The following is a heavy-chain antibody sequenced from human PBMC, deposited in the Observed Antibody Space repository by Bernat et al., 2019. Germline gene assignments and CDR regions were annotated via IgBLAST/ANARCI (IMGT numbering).Heavy chain of an antibody. Sequence: EVQLVESGGGLVQPGGSLKLSCEAPGSTFSGPAMHWVRKASGKGLEWVGRIRSKANSYATAYAASVKGRFTISRVDSKNTAYLQMNSLKTEDTAVYYCTGHGTGFLGDYYMDVWGKGTTVTVSS. CDR2: IRSKANSYAT. CDR1: GSTFSGPA. J-gene: IGHJ6*03. V-gene: IGHV3-73*02. D-gene: IGHD3-16*01. CDR3: TGHGTGFLGDYYMDV.